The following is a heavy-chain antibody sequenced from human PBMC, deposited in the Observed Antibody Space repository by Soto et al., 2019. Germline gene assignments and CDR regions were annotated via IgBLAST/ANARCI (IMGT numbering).Heavy chain of an antibody. V-gene: IGHV4-4*02. Sequence: QVQLQESGPGPVKPSGTLSLTCAVSGDSVSSPYYWCWVRQSPGKGLEWIGEVFHTGTTSYNPSLRSRVTISMDKSINQFSLDLSSVTAADTAVYYCARSAGWYAIHAWGPGTLVIVSS. CDR3: ARSAGWYAIHA. J-gene: IGHJ5*02. CDR2: VFHTGTT. D-gene: IGHD6-19*01. CDR1: GDSVSSPYY.